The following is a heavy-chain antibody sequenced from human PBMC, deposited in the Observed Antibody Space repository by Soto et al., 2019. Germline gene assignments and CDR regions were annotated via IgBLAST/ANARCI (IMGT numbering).Heavy chain of an antibody. Sequence: TLSLTCSVSGGSINSSSYFWGWVRQPPGKGLEWIGSIYYSGSTYYNPSLRSRVTISVDTSKNQFSLKLSSVTAADTAVFYCARHYSSGSRNWFDPWGQGTLVTVSS. J-gene: IGHJ5*02. CDR2: IYYSGST. CDR1: GGSINSSSYF. V-gene: IGHV4-39*01. D-gene: IGHD6-19*01. CDR3: ARHYSSGSRNWFDP.